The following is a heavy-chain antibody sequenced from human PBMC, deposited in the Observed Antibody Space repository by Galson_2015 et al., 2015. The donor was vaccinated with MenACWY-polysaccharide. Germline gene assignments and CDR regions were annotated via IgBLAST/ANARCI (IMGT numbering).Heavy chain of an antibody. V-gene: IGHV4-59*01. D-gene: IGHD4-11*01. CDR1: GGSISSYY. J-gene: IGHJ5*02. CDR3: ARESGDYIRYGWFDP. Sequence: SETLSLTCTVSGGSISSYYWSWIRQPPGKGLEWIGYIYYSGSTNYNPSLKSRVTISVDTSKNQFSLKLSSVTAADTAVYYCARESGDYIRYGWFDPWGQGTLVTVSS. CDR2: IYYSGST.